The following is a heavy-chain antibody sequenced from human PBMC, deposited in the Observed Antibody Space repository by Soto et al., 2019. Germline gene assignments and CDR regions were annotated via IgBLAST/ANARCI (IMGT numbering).Heavy chain of an antibody. V-gene: IGHV2-5*02. CDR1: GFSLTSRPMG. CDR2: IYWDDDK. J-gene: IGHJ4*02. D-gene: IGHD1-1*01. Sequence: QITLKESGPTRVKPTQTLTLTCTFSGFSLTSRPMGVGWIRQPPGKALEWLVFIYWDDDKRSSPSLKSRLTTTKDTPGNQVVLTMTNMDPVDTATYYCAHRLSGYNWNGGYFDYWGQGALVTVSS. CDR3: AHRLSGYNWNGGYFDY.